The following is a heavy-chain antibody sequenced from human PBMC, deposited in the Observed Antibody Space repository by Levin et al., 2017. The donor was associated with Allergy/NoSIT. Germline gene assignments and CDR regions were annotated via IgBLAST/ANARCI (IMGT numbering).Heavy chain of an antibody. CDR3: AKKTPRNYPFDH. CDR2: ISGGGDTT. Sequence: GESLKISCAASGFIFSSYAMNWVRQAPGKGLEWVSVISGGGDTTYYADSVKGRFTISRDNSKNTLYLQMDRLRAEDTAVYYCAKKTPRNYPFDHWGQGTQVTVSS. CDR1: GFIFSSYA. V-gene: IGHV3-23*01. D-gene: IGHD2-15*01. J-gene: IGHJ4*02.